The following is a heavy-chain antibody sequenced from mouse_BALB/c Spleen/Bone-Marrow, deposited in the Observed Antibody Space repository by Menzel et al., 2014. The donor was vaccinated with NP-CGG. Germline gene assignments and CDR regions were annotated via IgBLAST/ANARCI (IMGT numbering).Heavy chain of an antibody. V-gene: IGHV7-3*02. CDR1: GFTFTDYY. D-gene: IGHD1-1*01. CDR3: ARVTTAWFAY. J-gene: IGHJ3*01. CDR2: IRNKANGYTT. Sequence: EVKVVESGGGLVQPGGSLSLSRATSGFTFTDYYMSWVRQPPGKALEWLGFIRNKANGYTTEYSASVKGRFTISRDNSQSILYLQMNTLRAEDSATYYCARVTTAWFAYWGQGTLVTVSA.